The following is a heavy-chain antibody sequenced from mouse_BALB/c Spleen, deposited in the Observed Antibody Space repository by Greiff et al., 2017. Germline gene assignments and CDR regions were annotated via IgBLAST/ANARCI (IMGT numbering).Heavy chain of an antibody. D-gene: IGHD2-3*01. Sequence: EVNLVESGGGLVQPGGSRKLSCAASGFTFSSFGMHWVRQAPEKGLEWVAYISSGSSAIYYADTVKGRFTISRDNPKNTLFLQMTSLRSEDTAMYYCARYDGYYGAMDYWGQGTSVTVSS. CDR3: ARYDGYYGAMDY. V-gene: IGHV5-17*02. CDR1: GFTFSSFG. CDR2: ISSGSSAI. J-gene: IGHJ4*01.